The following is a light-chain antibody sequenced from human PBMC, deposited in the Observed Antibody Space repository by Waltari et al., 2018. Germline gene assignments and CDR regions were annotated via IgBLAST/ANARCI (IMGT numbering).Light chain of an antibody. Sequence: EIVLTQSPGTLSLSPGERVTLSCRASQSVSRYLAWYQQKPGQAPRLHIYEASRRATGIPDRFSGSGSGTDFTLTISRLEPEDFAVYYCQKYGTLPATFGQGTKVEIK. V-gene: IGKV3-20*01. CDR2: EAS. CDR3: QKYGTLPAT. J-gene: IGKJ1*01. CDR1: QSVSRY.